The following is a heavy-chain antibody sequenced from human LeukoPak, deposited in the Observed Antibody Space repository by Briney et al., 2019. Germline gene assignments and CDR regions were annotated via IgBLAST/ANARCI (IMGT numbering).Heavy chain of an antibody. CDR3: AKGGLYCSSITCFYYFDY. Sequence: SLRLSCAPSGFTLSTYAMHWVRQAPGKGLEWLAVISYDGGNKYYADSGKGRFTISRDNSKNTLYLQMNSLRAEDTALYYCAKGGLYCSSITCFYYFDYWGQGTLVTVSS. J-gene: IGHJ4*02. D-gene: IGHD2-2*01. V-gene: IGHV3-30*07. CDR1: GFTLSTYA. CDR2: ISYDGGNK.